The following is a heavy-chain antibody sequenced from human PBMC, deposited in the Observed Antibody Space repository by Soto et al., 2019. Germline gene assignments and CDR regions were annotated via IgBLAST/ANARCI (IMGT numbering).Heavy chain of an antibody. CDR1: GNTLTRYG. J-gene: IGHJ4*02. CDR3: ARRNYGDFWSGYSDY. D-gene: IGHD3-3*01. V-gene: IGHV1-18*01. Sequence: ASVKVSCKMSGNTLTRYGFNWVRQAPGEGLEWMGWISAYNGQRNYALKFPGRVTLTTDTSTSTGYMELRNLRSDDTAVYYCARRNYGDFWSGYSDYWGQGTLATVSS. CDR2: ISAYNGQR.